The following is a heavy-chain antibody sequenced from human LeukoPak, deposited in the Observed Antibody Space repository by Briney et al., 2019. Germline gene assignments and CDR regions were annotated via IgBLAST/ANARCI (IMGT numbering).Heavy chain of an antibody. CDR3: ARFIDGSSHQTARARILDGMDV. Sequence: GESLKISCKGSGYSFTSYWIGWVRQMPGKGLEWMEIIYPGDSDTRYSPSFQGQVTTSADKSISTAYLQWSSLKASDTAMYYCARFIDGSSHQTARARILDGMDVWGQGTTVTVSS. V-gene: IGHV5-51*01. CDR1: GYSFTSYW. D-gene: IGHD3-9*01. J-gene: IGHJ6*02. CDR2: IYPGDSDT.